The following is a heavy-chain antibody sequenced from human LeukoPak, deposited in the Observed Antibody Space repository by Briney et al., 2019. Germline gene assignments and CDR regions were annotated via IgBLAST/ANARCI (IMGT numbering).Heavy chain of an antibody. Sequence: GGSLRLSCAASGFTFDSYAMGWVRQAPGKGLEWVSTISGYGATDTFYAESVRGRFTISRDNSKRTLYLNLNSLRVEDTAAYFCARSSGYMDVRGKGTTVTVSS. CDR1: GFTFDSYA. CDR2: ISGYGATDT. D-gene: IGHD3-22*01. V-gene: IGHV3-23*01. J-gene: IGHJ6*03. CDR3: ARSSGYMDV.